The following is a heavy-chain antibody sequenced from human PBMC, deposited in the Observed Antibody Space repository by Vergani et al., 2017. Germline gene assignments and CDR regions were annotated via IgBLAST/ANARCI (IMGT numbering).Heavy chain of an antibody. V-gene: IGHV4-59*12. CDR2: IYYSGST. J-gene: IGHJ6*02. CDR1: GGSISSYY. Sequence: QVQLQESGPGLVKPSETLSLTCTVSGGSISSYYWSWIRQPPGKGLEWIGYIYYSGSTNYNPSLKSRVTISVDTSKNQFSLKLSSVTAADTAVYYCARDQEAVAGIDYYYYGMDVWGQGTTVTVSS. CDR3: ARDQEAVAGIDYYYYGMDV. D-gene: IGHD6-19*01.